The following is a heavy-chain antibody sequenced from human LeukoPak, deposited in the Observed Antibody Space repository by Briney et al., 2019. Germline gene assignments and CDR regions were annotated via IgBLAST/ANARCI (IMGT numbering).Heavy chain of an antibody. CDR2: IRSQAYRGTT. D-gene: IGHD2-15*01. Sequence: GGPPTLSITLVGPTFVNTGTDSVRPAPGGGLEWVGFIRSQAYRGTTEYATSVKDRFTISRDDSKSIAYLQMKSQNTDVYSVAYSARYIGRRSEPYYFDYWGQGTLVTVSS. V-gene: IGHV3-49*04. CDR3: ARYIGRRSEPYYFDY. CDR1: GPTFVNTG. J-gene: IGHJ4*02.